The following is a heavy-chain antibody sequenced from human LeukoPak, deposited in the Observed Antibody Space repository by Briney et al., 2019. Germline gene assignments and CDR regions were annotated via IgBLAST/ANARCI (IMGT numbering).Heavy chain of an antibody. CDR3: AKSDYYDESGHPSSFEY. V-gene: IGHV3-23*01. Sequence: GESLRLSCAASGFPFSSYAMSWVRQPPGKGLEWVSGVSGSGDTTYYADSVKDRFTISRDNSKNTLYLQMDSLRAEDAAVYYCAKSDYYDESGHPSSFEYWGQGTLVTLSS. CDR1: GFPFSSYA. D-gene: IGHD3-16*01. J-gene: IGHJ4*02. CDR2: VSGSGDTT.